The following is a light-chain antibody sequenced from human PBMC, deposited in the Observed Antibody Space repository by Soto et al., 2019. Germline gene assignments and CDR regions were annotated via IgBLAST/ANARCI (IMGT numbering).Light chain of an antibody. V-gene: IGKV1-5*01. J-gene: IGKJ1*01. CDR1: QSVDYW. Sequence: DIQMTKSPSTLYASVGDRVSINCRASQSVDYWLAWYQQKSGKAPKLLIYDASTLVSWVPSRFSGSGSGTEFTLTISSLQADDFATYYCQPYNGRWTFGQGTKLEIK. CDR2: DAS. CDR3: QPYNGRWT.